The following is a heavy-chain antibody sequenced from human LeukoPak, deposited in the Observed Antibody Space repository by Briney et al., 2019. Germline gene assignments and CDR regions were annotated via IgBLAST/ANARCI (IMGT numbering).Heavy chain of an antibody. D-gene: IGHD5-18*01. Sequence: GGSLRLSCVASGFTFSGYAMSWVRQAPGKGLEWVSVIYGSSRTYYADSVKGRFTISRDNSKNTVYLQMDSLRAEDTAVYYCARDRADGYNYGDYFDNWGQGTLVTVSS. CDR1: GFTFSGYA. J-gene: IGHJ4*02. CDR3: ARDRADGYNYGDYFDN. CDR2: IYGSSRT. V-gene: IGHV3-66*01.